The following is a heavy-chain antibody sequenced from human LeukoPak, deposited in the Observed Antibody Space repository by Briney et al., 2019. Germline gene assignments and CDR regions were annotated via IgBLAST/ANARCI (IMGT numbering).Heavy chain of an antibody. Sequence: ASVTVSCKASGYTLTSHGISWVRQAPGQGLEWMGWISPYNANTNYAQKFQGRVTMTTDTSTSTAYMELRSLRSDDTAVYYCARYQLLEKNWFDPWGQGTLVTVSS. V-gene: IGHV1-18*01. CDR3: ARYQLLEKNWFDP. J-gene: IGHJ5*02. D-gene: IGHD2-2*01. CDR1: GYTLTSHG. CDR2: ISPYNANT.